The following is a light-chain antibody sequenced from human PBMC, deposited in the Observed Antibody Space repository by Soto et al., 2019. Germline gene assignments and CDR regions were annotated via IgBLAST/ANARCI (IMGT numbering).Light chain of an antibody. V-gene: IGKV1-16*02. CDR1: HDISNF. CDR2: AAS. CDR3: QHYKNYPVT. J-gene: IGKJ5*01. Sequence: DIRVTQSPSSLSASRGDRVTITCRASHDISNFLAWFQQKPGKAPKSLISAASSLQSGVPSKFSGSGSGTDFTLTISSLQPEDSATYYCQHYKNYPVTFGQGTRLEIK.